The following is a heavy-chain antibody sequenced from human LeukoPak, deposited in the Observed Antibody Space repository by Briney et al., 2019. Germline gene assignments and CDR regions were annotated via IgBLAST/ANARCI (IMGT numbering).Heavy chain of an antibody. CDR3: ARDYTAMVKLDP. J-gene: IGHJ5*02. V-gene: IGHV3-30-3*01. CDR1: GFTFSSYA. Sequence: PGRSLRLSCAASGFTFSSYAMHWVRQAPGKGLEWVAVISYDGSNKYYADSVKGRFTISRDNSKNTLYLQMNSLRAEDTAVYYCARDYTAMVKLDPWGQGTLVTVSS. CDR2: ISYDGSNK. D-gene: IGHD5-18*01.